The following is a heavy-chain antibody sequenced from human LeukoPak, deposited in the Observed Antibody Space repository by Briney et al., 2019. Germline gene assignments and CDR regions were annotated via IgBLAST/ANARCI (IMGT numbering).Heavy chain of an antibody. Sequence: GGSLRLSCSASGFTFSTYAMHWVRQAPGKGLEWVASIDISGGSTYYEDSVQGRFTISRDNSKNTLYLEMNSLRVEDTALYYCANEVRPNDYWGQGTLVTVSS. D-gene: IGHD1-1*01. CDR3: ANEVRPNDY. CDR2: IDISGGST. CDR1: GFTFSTYA. V-gene: IGHV3-23*01. J-gene: IGHJ4*02.